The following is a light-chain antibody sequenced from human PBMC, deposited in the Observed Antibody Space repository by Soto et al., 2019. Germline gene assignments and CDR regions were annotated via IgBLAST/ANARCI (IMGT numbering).Light chain of an antibody. J-gene: IGKJ1*01. V-gene: IGKV1-5*01. CDR2: DAS. CDR3: QQYNSYWT. CDR1: QSISSW. Sequence: DIQMTQSPSTLSASVGDRVTITCRASQSISSWLAWYQQKPGKAPKLLIYDASSLESGVPSRFSGSGSGTEFALTSSSLQPDDFATYYCQQYNSYWTFGRGTKVDIK.